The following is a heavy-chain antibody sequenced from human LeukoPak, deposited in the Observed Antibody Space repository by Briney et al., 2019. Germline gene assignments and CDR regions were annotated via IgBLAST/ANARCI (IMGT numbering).Heavy chain of an antibody. J-gene: IGHJ3*02. CDR3: ARRAGNQNDAFDI. V-gene: IGHV1-2*02. CDR2: INPNSGGT. CDR1: GYTFTGYY. Sequence: GASVKVPCKASGYTFTGYYMHWVRQAPGQGLEWMGWINPNSGGTNYAQKFQGRVTMTRDTSISTAYMELSRLRSDDTAVYYCARRAGNQNDAFDIWGQGTMVTVSS. D-gene: IGHD6-19*01.